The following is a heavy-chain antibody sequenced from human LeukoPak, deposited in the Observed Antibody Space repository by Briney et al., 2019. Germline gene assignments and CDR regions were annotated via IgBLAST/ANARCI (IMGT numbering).Heavy chain of an antibody. V-gene: IGHV4-59*12. CDR2: IYYSGST. CDR1: GDSISGYY. CDR3: ARGLAEAAGTKNLYYFDY. J-gene: IGHJ4*02. D-gene: IGHD6-13*01. Sequence: MPSETLSLTCTVSGDSISGYYWNWIRQPPGKGLEWIGYIYYSGSTNYNPSLKSRVTMSGDTSKNQFSLKLSSVTAADTAVYYCARGLAEAAGTKNLYYFDYWGQGTLVTVSS.